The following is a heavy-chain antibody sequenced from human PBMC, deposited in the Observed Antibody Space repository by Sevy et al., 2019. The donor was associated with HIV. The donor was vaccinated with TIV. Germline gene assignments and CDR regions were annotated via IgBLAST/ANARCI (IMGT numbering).Heavy chain of an antibody. Sequence: GRSLRLSCAASGFTFSISAMTWVRQAPGKGLEWVSVISGSGNSAYYADSVKGRFTISRDNSKNTLSLQMNSLRAEDTAVYYCAKGGRSYGDSYFDYWGQGTLVTVSS. CDR3: AKGGRSYGDSYFDY. CDR1: GFTFSISA. V-gene: IGHV3-23*01. J-gene: IGHJ4*02. D-gene: IGHD5-18*01. CDR2: ISGSGNSA.